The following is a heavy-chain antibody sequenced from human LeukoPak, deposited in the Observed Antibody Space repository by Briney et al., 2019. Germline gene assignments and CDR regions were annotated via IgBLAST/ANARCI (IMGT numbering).Heavy chain of an antibody. CDR1: GGTFSSYA. CDR3: AREGSGSYFLYY. CDR2: IIPIFGTA. V-gene: IGHV1-69*05. J-gene: IGHJ4*02. Sequence: SVKVSCKASGGTFSSYAISWVRQAPGQGLEWMGRIIPIFGTANYAQKFQGRVTITTDESTSTAYMELSSLRSEDTAVYYCAREGSGSYFLYYWGQGTLVTVSS. D-gene: IGHD1-26*01.